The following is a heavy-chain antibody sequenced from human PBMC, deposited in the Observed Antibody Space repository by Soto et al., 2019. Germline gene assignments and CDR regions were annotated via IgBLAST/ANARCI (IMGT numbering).Heavy chain of an antibody. CDR2: ISGSGGST. D-gene: IGHD3-3*01. J-gene: IGHJ4*02. Sequence: GGSLRLSCAASGFTFSSYAMSWVRQAPGKGLEWVSAISGSGGSTYYADSVKGRFTISRDNSKNTLYLQMNSLRAEDTAVYYCVNGGRFLEWLLHFGYWGRGTLVAVSS. CDR1: GFTFSSYA. CDR3: VNGGRFLEWLLHFGY. V-gene: IGHV3-23*01.